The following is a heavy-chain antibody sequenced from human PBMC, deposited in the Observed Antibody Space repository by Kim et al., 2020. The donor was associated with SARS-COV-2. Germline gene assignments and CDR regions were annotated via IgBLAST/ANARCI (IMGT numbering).Heavy chain of an antibody. CDR1: GGSISSSSYY. J-gene: IGHJ6*02. V-gene: IGHV4-39*01. CDR2: IYYSGST. D-gene: IGHD3-10*01. CDR3: ARQRVTYYYGSGSYDLDV. Sequence: SETLSLTCTVSGGSISSSSYYWGWIRQPPGKGLEWIGSIYYSGSTYYNPSLKSRVTISVDTSKNQFSLKLSSVTAADTAVYYCARQRVTYYYGSGSYDLDVWGPGTTVTVSS.